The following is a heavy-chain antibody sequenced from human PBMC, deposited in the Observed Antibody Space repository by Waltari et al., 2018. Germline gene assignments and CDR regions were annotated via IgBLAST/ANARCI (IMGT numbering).Heavy chain of an antibody. Sequence: QVQLQESGPGLVKPSQTLSLTCTASGCSIISGSYYWRWIRQPAGKGLEWIGYIYTSGSTNYNPSLKSRVTISVDTSKNQFSLKLSSVTAADTAVYYCARTPARRSSSWTGWFDPWGQGTLVTVSS. CDR3: ARTPARRSSSWTGWFDP. CDR1: GCSIISGSYY. J-gene: IGHJ5*02. CDR2: IYTSGST. V-gene: IGHV4-61*09. D-gene: IGHD6-13*01.